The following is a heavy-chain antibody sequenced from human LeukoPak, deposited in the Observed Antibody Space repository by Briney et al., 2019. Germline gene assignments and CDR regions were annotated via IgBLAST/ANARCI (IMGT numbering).Heavy chain of an antibody. V-gene: IGHV1-69*05. CDR2: IIPIFGTA. CDR1: GGTFSSYA. Sequence: SVKVSCKASGGTFSSYAIRWVRQAPGQGLEWMGGIIPIFGTANYAQKFQGRVTITTDESTSTAYMELSSLRSEDTAVYYCARDLYHRLDCSGGSCFGTLDYWGQGTLVTVSS. CDR3: ARDLYHRLDCSGGSCFGTLDY. D-gene: IGHD2-15*01. J-gene: IGHJ4*02.